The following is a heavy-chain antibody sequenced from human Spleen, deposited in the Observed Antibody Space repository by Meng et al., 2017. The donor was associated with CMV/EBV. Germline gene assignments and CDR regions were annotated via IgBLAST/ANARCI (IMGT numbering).Heavy chain of an antibody. CDR1: GGSISSYS. CDR3: ARDNLMITFGGVDKTHWFDP. D-gene: IGHD3-16*01. CDR2: ISYSGFT. J-gene: IGHJ5*02. V-gene: IGHV4-59*13. Sequence: GSLRLSCGVSGGSISSYSWTWIRQPPGKALEWVGSISYSGFTNYNPSLKSRVTISADTSKSQFSLNLSSVTAADTAVYYCARDNLMITFGGVDKTHWFDPWGQGTLVTVSS.